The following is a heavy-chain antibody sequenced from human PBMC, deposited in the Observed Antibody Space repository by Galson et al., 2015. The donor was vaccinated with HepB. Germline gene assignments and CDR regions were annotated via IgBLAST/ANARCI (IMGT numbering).Heavy chain of an antibody. J-gene: IGHJ3*02. CDR3: ARGHNSGWYMESFDI. CDR2: ISSSADAI. CDR1: GFTFNTSE. V-gene: IGHV3-48*03. Sequence: SLRLSCAASGFTFNTSEMSWVRQAPGKGLEWVSYISSSADAIYYADSLKGRFTISRDNAKNSLYLQLNSLRAEDTAVYYCARGHNSGWYMESFDIWGQGTMVTVSS. D-gene: IGHD6-19*01.